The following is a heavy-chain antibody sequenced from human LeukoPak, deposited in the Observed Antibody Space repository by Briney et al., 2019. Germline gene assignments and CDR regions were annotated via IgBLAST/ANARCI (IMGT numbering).Heavy chain of an antibody. CDR1: GFTFDTYG. CDR2: IRGGGDST. V-gene: IGHV3-23*01. D-gene: IGHD3/OR15-3a*01. Sequence: GGSLRLSCAASGFTFDTYGMSWVRQAPGKGLGWVSTIRGGGDSTHYADSVKGRFTISRDSSKNTLYLQMNSLTAEDTAVYYCAKGQELDDGVFDYWGQGTLVTVSS. J-gene: IGHJ4*02. CDR3: AKGQELDDGVFDY.